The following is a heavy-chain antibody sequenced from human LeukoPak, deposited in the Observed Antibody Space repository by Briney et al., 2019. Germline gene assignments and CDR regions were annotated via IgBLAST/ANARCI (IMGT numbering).Heavy chain of an antibody. Sequence: GGSLRLSCAASGFTFSSYSMNWVRQAPGKGLEWVSSISSSSSYIYYADSVKGRFTISRDNAKNSLYLQMNSLRAEDTAVYYCVLYSSGWYGLDYWGQGTLVTVSS. CDR1: GFTFSSYS. CDR2: ISSSSSYI. D-gene: IGHD6-19*01. J-gene: IGHJ4*02. CDR3: VLYSSGWYGLDY. V-gene: IGHV3-21*01.